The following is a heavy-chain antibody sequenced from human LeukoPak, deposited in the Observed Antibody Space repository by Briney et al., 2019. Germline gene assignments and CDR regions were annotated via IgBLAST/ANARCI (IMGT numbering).Heavy chain of an antibody. CDR1: GFTVHNYY. CDR3: ARMFGGNYYGYYFDY. D-gene: IGHD1-26*01. V-gene: IGHV3-53*01. CDR2: LYSGGMT. J-gene: IGHJ4*02. Sequence: PGGSLRLSCAASGFTVHNYYMTWVRQAPGKGLECVSILYSGGMTYYADSVKGRFTISTDNSKNTVNLQMNSLRAEDTAIYYCARMFGGNYYGYYFDYWGQGSMLTVSS.